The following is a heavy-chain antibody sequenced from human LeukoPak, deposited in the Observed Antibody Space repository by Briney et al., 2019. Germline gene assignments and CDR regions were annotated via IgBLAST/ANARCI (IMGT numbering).Heavy chain of an antibody. CDR3: AKDEYYDFWSGPLNYMDV. V-gene: IGHV3-23*01. Sequence: PGGSLRLSCAASGFTFSSYAMSWVRQAPGKGLEWVSAICGSGGSTYYADSVKGRFTISRDNSKNTLYLQMNSLRAEDTAVYYCAKDEYYDFWSGPLNYMDVWGKGTTVTVSS. CDR2: ICGSGGST. J-gene: IGHJ6*03. D-gene: IGHD3-3*01. CDR1: GFTFSSYA.